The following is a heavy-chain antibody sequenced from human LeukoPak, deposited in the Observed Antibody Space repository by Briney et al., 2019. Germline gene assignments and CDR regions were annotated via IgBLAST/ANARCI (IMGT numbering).Heavy chain of an antibody. J-gene: IGHJ4*02. V-gene: IGHV4-39*01. CDR1: GGSISSSDYY. D-gene: IGHD2-2*01. Sequence: PSETPSLTCTISGGSISSSDYYWGWIRQPPGKGLEWIGSMHYSGNTYYNPSRKSRVTISVDTSKNQFSLKLRSVTAADTAVYYCARQKTGTTRNGVVPAPYFDYWGQGTLVTVSS. CDR2: MHYSGNT. CDR3: ARQKTGTTRNGVVPAPYFDY.